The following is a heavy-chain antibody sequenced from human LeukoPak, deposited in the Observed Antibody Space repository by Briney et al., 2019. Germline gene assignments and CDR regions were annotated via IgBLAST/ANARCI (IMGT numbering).Heavy chain of an antibody. D-gene: IGHD2-15*01. Sequence: GASVKVSCKASGYTFTGYYMHWVRQAPGQGLEWMGWINPNSGGTNYAQKFQGRVTMTRDTSISTAYMELSRLRSDDTAVYYCRGYCSGGSCPGGYYYYGMDVWGQGTTVTVSS. J-gene: IGHJ6*02. CDR2: INPNSGGT. CDR1: GYTFTGYY. CDR3: RGYCSGGSCPGGYYYYGMDV. V-gene: IGHV1-2*02.